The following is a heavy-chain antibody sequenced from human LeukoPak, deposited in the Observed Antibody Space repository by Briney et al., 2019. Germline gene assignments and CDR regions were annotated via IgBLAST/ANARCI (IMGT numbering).Heavy chain of an antibody. CDR2: IKQDESEK. J-gene: IGHJ4*02. D-gene: IGHD1-1*01. V-gene: IGHV3-7*01. Sequence: GGSLRLSCAASGFTFSSYWMSWVRQAPGKGLEWVANIKQDESEKYYVDSLKGRFTISRDNAKNSLYLQMNSLRAEDTAVYYCARDKIEGPTKLDYWGQGILVSVSS. CDR1: GFTFSSYW. CDR3: ARDKIEGPTKLDY.